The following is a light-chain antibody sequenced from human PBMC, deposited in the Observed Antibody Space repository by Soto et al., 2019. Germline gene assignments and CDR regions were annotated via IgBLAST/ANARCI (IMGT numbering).Light chain of an antibody. CDR1: SGSIASSF. CDR2: EDD. J-gene: IGLJ2*01. V-gene: IGLV6-57*01. CDR3: QSYDSTLLV. Sequence: NFMLTQPHSVSESPGKTVTISCTRSSGSIASSFVQWYQLRPGSSPTTVIYEDDQRTAGVPDRFSGPVDTSSNSASLTISGLETEDEADYFCQSYDSTLLVFGGGTKLTVL.